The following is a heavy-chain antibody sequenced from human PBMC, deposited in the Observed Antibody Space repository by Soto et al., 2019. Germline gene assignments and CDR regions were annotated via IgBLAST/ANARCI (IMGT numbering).Heavy chain of an antibody. CDR3: ARGYTAGCYYSYGMDV. J-gene: IGHJ6*02. V-gene: IGHV3-21*01. CDR2: ISSSSSYI. CDR1: GFTFSSYS. D-gene: IGHD5-18*01. Sequence: EVQLVESGGGLVKPGGSLRLSCAASGFTFSSYSMNWVRQAPGKGLEWVSSISSSSSYIYYADSVKGRFTISRDNAKNSLYLKMNSLRAEDTAVYYCARGYTAGCYYSYGMDVWGQGTTVTVSS.